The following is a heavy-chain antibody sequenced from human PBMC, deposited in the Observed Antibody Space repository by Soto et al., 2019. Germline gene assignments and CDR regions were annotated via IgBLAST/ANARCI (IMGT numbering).Heavy chain of an antibody. CDR3: ARAVVAPDY. Sequence: QVHLVQSGAEVKKPGASVNVSCKASGYPFTAYGLHWVRQAPGQRLEWMGWINTGSGNTKSSHKFQGRITIKRDTSATTVSRELSSLTSEDTAIYYCARAVVAPDYWGQGTLVTVSS. CDR1: GYPFTAYG. V-gene: IGHV1-3*04. D-gene: IGHD2-15*01. J-gene: IGHJ4*02. CDR2: INTGSGNT.